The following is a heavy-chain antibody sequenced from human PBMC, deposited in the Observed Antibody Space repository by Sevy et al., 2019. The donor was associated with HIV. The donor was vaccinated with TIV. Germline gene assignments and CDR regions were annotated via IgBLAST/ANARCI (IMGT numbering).Heavy chain of an antibody. D-gene: IGHD1-1*01. CDR1: GFTFRSFS. CDR2: IWYDGRTK. CDR3: ARDSARVIVPTAGFDS. J-gene: IGHJ5*01. V-gene: IGHV3-33*01. Sequence: GGSLRLSCSASGFTFRSFSMHWVRQAQGKGLEWVAAIWYDGRTKQYADSVKGRFTISRDNSKSMLNLEMNSLRAEDTALYFCARDSARVIVPTAGFDSWGQGTVVTVSS.